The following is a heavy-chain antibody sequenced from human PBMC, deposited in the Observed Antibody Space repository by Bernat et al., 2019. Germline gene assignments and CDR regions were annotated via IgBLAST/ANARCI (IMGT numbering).Heavy chain of an antibody. CDR3: AKGMYYYGSGCLDWFDP. D-gene: IGHD3-10*01. V-gene: IGHV3-30*18. CDR1: GFTFSSYG. J-gene: IGHJ5*02. CDR2: ISYDGSNK. Sequence: QVQLVESGGGVVQPGRSLRLSCAASGFTFSSYGMHWVRQAPGKGLEWVAVISYDGSNKYYADSVKGRFTISRDNSKNTLYLQMNSLRAEDTAVYYCAKGMYYYGSGCLDWFDPWGQGTLVTVSS.